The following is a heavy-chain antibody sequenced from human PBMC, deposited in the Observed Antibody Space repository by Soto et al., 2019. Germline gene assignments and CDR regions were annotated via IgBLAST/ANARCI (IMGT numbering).Heavy chain of an antibody. D-gene: IGHD3-22*01. V-gene: IGHV3-30-3*01. CDR3: AREDYDSPDY. J-gene: IGHJ4*02. Sequence: VQLVESGGGVVQPGRSLRLSCEVSGLTFSNFGMHWIRQAPGKGLEWVAVISSDGNKEYYADSVKGRFTVSRDDSKNTLYLLMNSLRPDDTAVYYCAREDYDSPDYWGQGTLVTVSS. CDR1: GLTFSNFG. CDR2: ISSDGNKE.